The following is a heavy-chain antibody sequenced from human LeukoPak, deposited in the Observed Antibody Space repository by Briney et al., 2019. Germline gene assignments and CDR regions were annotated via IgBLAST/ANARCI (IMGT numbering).Heavy chain of an antibody. CDR3: AKGPAGRELLNYFDY. Sequence: PGGSLRLSCAASGFTFDDYAMHWVRQAPGKGLEWVSGISWNSGSIGYADSVKGRFTISRDNAKSSLYLQMNSLRAEDTALYYCAKGPAGRELLNYFDYWGQGTLVTVSS. J-gene: IGHJ4*02. V-gene: IGHV3-9*01. CDR1: GFTFDDYA. CDR2: ISWNSGSI. D-gene: IGHD1-26*01.